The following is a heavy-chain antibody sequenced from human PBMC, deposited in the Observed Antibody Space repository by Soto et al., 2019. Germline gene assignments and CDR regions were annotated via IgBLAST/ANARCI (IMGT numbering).Heavy chain of an antibody. V-gene: IGHV4-34*01. CDR3: ARGGLFGVVIRDYYYGMDV. D-gene: IGHD3-3*01. J-gene: IGHJ6*02. Sequence: SDLVPFTYAAHVGAFSGYYWSWIRQPPGKGLGWIGEINHSGSTNYTPSLKSRVTISVDTSKNQFSLKLSSVTAADTAVYYCARGGLFGVVIRDYYYGMDVWGQGTTVS. CDR2: INHSGST. CDR1: VGAFSGYY.